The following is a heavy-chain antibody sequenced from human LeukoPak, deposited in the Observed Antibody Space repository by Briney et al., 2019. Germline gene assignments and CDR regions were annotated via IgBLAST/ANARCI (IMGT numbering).Heavy chain of an antibody. J-gene: IGHJ4*02. V-gene: IGHV1-69*13. Sequence: ASVKVFCKASGGTFRSYAISWVRQAPGQGLEWMGGIIPIFGTANYAQKFQGRVTITADESTSTAYMELSSLRSEDTAVYYCARVVSGRYYFDYWGEGTLVTVSS. CDR1: GGTFRSYA. CDR2: IIPIFGTA. CDR3: ARVVSGRYYFDY. D-gene: IGHD3-3*01.